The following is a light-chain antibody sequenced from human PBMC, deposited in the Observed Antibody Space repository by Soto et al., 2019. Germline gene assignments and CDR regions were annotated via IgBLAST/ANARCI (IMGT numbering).Light chain of an antibody. CDR3: QTWGTGIHVV. J-gene: IGLJ2*01. CDR1: SGHSRYA. Sequence: QPVLTQSPSASASLGASVKLTCTLSSGHSRYAIAWHQQQPEKGPRFLMKLNSDGSHSKGDGIPDRFSGSSSGAERYLIISSLQSEDEADYYCQTWGTGIHVVFGGGTKVTVL. CDR2: LNSDGSH. V-gene: IGLV4-69*01.